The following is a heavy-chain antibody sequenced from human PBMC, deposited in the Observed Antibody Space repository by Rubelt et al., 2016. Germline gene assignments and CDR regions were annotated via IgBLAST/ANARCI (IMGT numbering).Heavy chain of an antibody. CDR2: INTNSGGT. CDR3: ARGPRKDYGDY. J-gene: IGHJ4*02. V-gene: IGHV1-2*04. CDR1: GYTFTGYY. Sequence: QVQLVQSGAEVKKPGASVKVSCKASGYTFTGYYMHWVRQAPVQGLEWMVWINTNSGGTNYAQKVQGWVTMTRDTAIRTDYMERSRLRSDDTAVDYCARGPRKDYGDYWGQGTLVTVSS.